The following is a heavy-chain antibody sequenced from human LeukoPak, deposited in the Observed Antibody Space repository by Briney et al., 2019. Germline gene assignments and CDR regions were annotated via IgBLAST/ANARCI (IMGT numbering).Heavy chain of an antibody. J-gene: IGHJ4*02. CDR2: IRYDGSNQ. V-gene: IGHV3-30*02. CDR3: ARDLPRPYYLDHTDYYLSGG. Sequence: GGSLRLSCAASGFTFSSYGMHWVRQAPGKGLEWVAFIRYDGSNQYYADSVKGLFTISRDNSKNTLFLQMNSLRAEDTALYFCARDLPRPYYLDHTDYYLSGGWGQGTLVTVSS. D-gene: IGHD3-9*01. CDR1: GFTFSSYG.